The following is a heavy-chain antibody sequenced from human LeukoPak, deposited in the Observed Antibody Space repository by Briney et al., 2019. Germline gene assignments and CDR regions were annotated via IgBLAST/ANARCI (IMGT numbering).Heavy chain of an antibody. CDR2: INPSGGTT. CDR3: ARAKYYDSIGYPLTFDY. D-gene: IGHD3-22*01. V-gene: IGHV1-46*01. Sequence: ASVKVSCKASGYTFTSYYIHWVRQSPGQALEWIGIINPSGGTTSYAQKIQARITMTRDTSTGTDYMELSSLRSDDTAVYYCARAKYYDSIGYPLTFDYWGQGTLVTVSS. J-gene: IGHJ4*02. CDR1: GYTFTSYY.